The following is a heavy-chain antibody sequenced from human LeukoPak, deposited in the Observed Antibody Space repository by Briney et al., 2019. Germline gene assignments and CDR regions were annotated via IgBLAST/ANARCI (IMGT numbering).Heavy chain of an antibody. CDR1: GGSISSYY. J-gene: IGHJ3*02. V-gene: IGHV4-59*08. CDR2: IYYSGST. CDR3: ARHESITMIVVVIPSGAFDI. Sequence: SETLSLTCTVSGGSISSYYWSWIRQPPGKGLEWIGYIYYSGSTNYNPSLKSRVTISVDTSKNQFSLKLSSVTVADTAVYYCARHESITMIVVVIPSGAFDIWGQGTMVTVSS. D-gene: IGHD3-22*01.